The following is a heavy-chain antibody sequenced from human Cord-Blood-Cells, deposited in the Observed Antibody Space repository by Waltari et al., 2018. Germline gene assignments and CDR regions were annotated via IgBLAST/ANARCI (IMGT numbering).Heavy chain of an antibody. Sequence: EVQLVESGGGLVQPGGSLRLSCAASGFTFSSYEMNWVRQAPGKGLGWVSYISSSGSTIYYAGSVKGRFTISRDNAKNSLYLQMNSLRAEDTAVYYCARNYDILTGYYRGFDYWGQGTLVTVSS. J-gene: IGHJ4*02. CDR3: ARNYDILTGYYRGFDY. CDR2: ISSSGSTI. D-gene: IGHD3-9*01. CDR1: GFTFSSYE. V-gene: IGHV3-48*03.